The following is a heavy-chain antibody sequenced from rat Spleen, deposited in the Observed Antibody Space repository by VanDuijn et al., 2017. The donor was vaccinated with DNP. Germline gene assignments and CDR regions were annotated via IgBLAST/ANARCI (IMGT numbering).Heavy chain of an antibody. J-gene: IGHJ4*01. CDR3: ARHRTIMPDYYAMYA. CDR1: GFIFSNYW. D-gene: IGHD1-12*01. CDR2: ITNTGGSI. V-gene: IGHV5-31*01. Sequence: EVLLVESDGGLVQPGRSLKLSCAVSGFIFSNYWMTWIRQAPGKGLEWVASITNTGGSIYYPDSVKGRFTISRDNEQNNLYLQMNSLRSEDTATYYCARHRTIMPDYYAMYAWGQGASVTVSS.